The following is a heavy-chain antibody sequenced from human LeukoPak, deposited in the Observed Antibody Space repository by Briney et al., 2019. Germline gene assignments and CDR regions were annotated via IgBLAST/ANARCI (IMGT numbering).Heavy chain of an antibody. D-gene: IGHD3-10*01. V-gene: IGHV3-21*01. CDR3: ARDSYGSGSSLDY. Sequence: GGSLRLSCAASGFTFSSYSMNWVRQAPGKGLEWVSSISSSSSYIYYADSVKGRFTISRDNAKNSLYLQMNGLRAEDTAVCYCARDSYGSGSSLDYWGQGTLVTVSS. J-gene: IGHJ4*02. CDR2: ISSSSSYI. CDR1: GFTFSSYS.